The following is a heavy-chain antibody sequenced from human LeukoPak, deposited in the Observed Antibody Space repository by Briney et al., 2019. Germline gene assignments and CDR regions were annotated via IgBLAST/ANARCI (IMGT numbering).Heavy chain of an antibody. CDR1: GFTFSGDA. CDR3: TSWGDTTAEYFQR. J-gene: IGHJ1*01. V-gene: IGHV3-23*01. D-gene: IGHD2-21*02. Sequence: GGSLRLSCVASGFTFSGDAMSWVRQGPGKGLEWVSAISSSGGSTFYTDSVKGRFTISRDNFRTTLYLQMNSLRVEDTAVYYCTSWGDTTAEYFQRWGQGTLVTVSS. CDR2: ISSSGGST.